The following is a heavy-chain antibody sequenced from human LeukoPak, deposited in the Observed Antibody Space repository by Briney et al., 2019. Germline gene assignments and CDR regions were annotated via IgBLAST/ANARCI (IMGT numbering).Heavy chain of an antibody. Sequence: GGSLRLFFAASGFTYSSNSMKWVRQAPGKGLEWVSSISSSSSYIYYADSVKGRFTISRDNAKNSLYLQMNSLRAEDTAVYYCARDTSVDTAMAPPYFDYWGQGTLVTVSS. V-gene: IGHV3-21*01. J-gene: IGHJ4*02. D-gene: IGHD5-18*01. CDR2: ISSSSSYI. CDR1: GFTYSSNS. CDR3: ARDTSVDTAMAPPYFDY.